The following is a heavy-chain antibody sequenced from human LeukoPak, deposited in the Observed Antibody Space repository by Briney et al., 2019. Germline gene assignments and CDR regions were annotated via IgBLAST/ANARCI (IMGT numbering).Heavy chain of an antibody. CDR2: IYPGGST. CDR3: ARPTSGQSFDI. V-gene: IGHV3-53*01. D-gene: IGHD3-3*01. J-gene: IGHJ3*02. CDR1: GFTVSGSY. Sequence: GGSLRLSCAASGFTVSGSYMSWVRQAPGKGLEWVSIIYPGGSTYYADSVKGRFTISRNNSKNTLDLQMNSLRAEDTAVYYCARPTSGQSFDIWGQGTMATVSS.